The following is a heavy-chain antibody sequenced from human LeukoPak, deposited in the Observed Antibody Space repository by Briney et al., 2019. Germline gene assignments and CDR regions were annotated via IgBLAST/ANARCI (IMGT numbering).Heavy chain of an antibody. CDR3: ANLLNWFDP. J-gene: IGHJ5*02. V-gene: IGHV3-30*18. CDR2: ISYDGSNK. CDR1: GFTFSSYG. D-gene: IGHD2-8*02. Sequence: GGSLRLSCAASGFTFSSYGMHWVRQAPGKGLEWVAVISYDGSNKYYADSVKGRFTISRDNSKNTLYLQMNSLRAEGTAVYYCANLLNWFDPWGQGTLVTVSS.